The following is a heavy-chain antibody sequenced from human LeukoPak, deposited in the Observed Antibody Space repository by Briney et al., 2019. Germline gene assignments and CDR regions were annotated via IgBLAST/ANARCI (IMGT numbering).Heavy chain of an antibody. V-gene: IGHV4-31*03. D-gene: IGHD2/OR15-2a*01. Sequence: SETLSLTCIVSGGSISSGGYYWSWIRQHPGKGLEWIGYIYYSGSTYYNPSLKSRVTISVDTSKNQFSLKLSSVTAADTAVYYCAGHHPRNTVDFWGQGTLVTVSS. CDR3: AGHHPRNTVDF. J-gene: IGHJ4*02. CDR1: GGSISSGGYY. CDR2: IYYSGST.